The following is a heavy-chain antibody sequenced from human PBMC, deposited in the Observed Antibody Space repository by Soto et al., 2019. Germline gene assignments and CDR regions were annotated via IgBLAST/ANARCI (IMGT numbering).Heavy chain of an antibody. J-gene: IGHJ4*02. Sequence: QVQLVQSGAEVKKPGSSVKVSCKASGGTFSSYTISWVRQAPGQGLEWMGRIIPILGIANYAQKFQGRVTIXADXSTSTAYMELSSLRSEDTAVYYCANTYGTNLYFDYWGQGTLVTVSS. V-gene: IGHV1-69*02. CDR1: GGTFSSYT. CDR2: IIPILGIA. CDR3: ANTYGTNLYFDY. D-gene: IGHD1-1*01.